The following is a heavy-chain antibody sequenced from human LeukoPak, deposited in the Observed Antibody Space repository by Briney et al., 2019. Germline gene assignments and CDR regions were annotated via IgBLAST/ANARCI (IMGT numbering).Heavy chain of an antibody. CDR3: ARGPGGSSSSGVGY. Sequence: PSETLSLTCTVSGGSISSSGYYWGWIRQPPGKGLEWLGEINHSGSTNYNPSLKSRVTISVDTSKNQFSLKLSSVTAADTAVYYCARGPGGSSSSGVGYWGQGTLVTVSS. D-gene: IGHD6-6*01. CDR1: GGSISSSGYY. V-gene: IGHV4-39*07. CDR2: INHSGST. J-gene: IGHJ4*02.